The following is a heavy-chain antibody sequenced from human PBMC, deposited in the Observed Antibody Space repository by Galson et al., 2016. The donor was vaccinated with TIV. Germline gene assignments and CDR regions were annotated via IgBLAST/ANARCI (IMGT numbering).Heavy chain of an antibody. Sequence: CAISGDSVSSNSAAWNWLRQSPSRGLEWLGRTFYRSKWYNDYAPSVKSRITINPDSSKNQFSLKLHSVTPGDTAVYYCARATPSVFGIIMTLYSWGQGTLVTVSS. CDR2: TFYRSKWYN. CDR1: GDSVSSNSAA. J-gene: IGHJ4*02. V-gene: IGHV6-1*01. CDR3: ARATPSVFGIIMTLYS. D-gene: IGHD3-16*01.